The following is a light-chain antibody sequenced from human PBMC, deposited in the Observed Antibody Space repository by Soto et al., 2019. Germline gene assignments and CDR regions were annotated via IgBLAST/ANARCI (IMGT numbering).Light chain of an antibody. Sequence: QSVLTQPASVSGSPGQSITISCTGTSSDVGGYNYVSWYQQHPGKAPKLMIYDVSNRPSGVSNRFSGSKSGNTASLTISGLQADDEADYYCSSYTISSTDVFGTGTKLTVL. J-gene: IGLJ1*01. CDR2: DVS. CDR1: SSDVGGYNY. CDR3: SSYTISSTDV. V-gene: IGLV2-14*01.